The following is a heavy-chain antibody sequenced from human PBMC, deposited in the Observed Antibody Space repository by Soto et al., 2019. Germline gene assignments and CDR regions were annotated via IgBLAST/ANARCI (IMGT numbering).Heavy chain of an antibody. Sequence: GASVKVSCKASGYTFTSFAINWVRQAPGQRLEWMGWINAGNGNTKYSQNFQGRVTITRDTSASTAYMELSSLRSEDTAVYYCARDYGYCSSTTCYINYFDYWGQGTLVTVSS. CDR2: INAGNGNT. CDR3: ARDYGYCSSTTCYINYFDY. V-gene: IGHV1-3*01. CDR1: GYTFTSFA. J-gene: IGHJ4*02. D-gene: IGHD2-2*02.